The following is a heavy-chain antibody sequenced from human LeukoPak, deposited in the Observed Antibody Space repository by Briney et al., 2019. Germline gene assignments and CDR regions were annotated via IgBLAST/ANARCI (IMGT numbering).Heavy chain of an antibody. CDR3: AKMARGDTAMAGDY. CDR2: IRYDGSNK. Sequence: GGSLRLSCAASGLTFSSYGMDWVRQAPCNGLEWVAFIRYDGSNKYYADSVKGRFTISRDNSKNTLYLQMNSLRAEDTAVYYCAKMARGDTAMAGDYWGQGTLVTVSS. J-gene: IGHJ4*02. D-gene: IGHD5-18*01. V-gene: IGHV3-30*02. CDR1: GLTFSSYG.